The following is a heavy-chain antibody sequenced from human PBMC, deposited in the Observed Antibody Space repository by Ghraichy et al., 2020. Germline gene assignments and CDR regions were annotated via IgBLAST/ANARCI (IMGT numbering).Heavy chain of an antibody. D-gene: IGHD2-2*01. Sequence: ASVKVSCKASGYTFTGYYMHWVRQAPGQGLEWMGWINPNSGGTNYAQKFQGRVTMTRDTSISTAYMELSRLRSDDTAVYYCASESSTSSNWNRVGLSHDAFDIWGQGTMVTVSS. J-gene: IGHJ3*02. V-gene: IGHV1-2*02. CDR2: INPNSGGT. CDR1: GYTFTGYY. CDR3: ASESSTSSNWNRVGLSHDAFDI.